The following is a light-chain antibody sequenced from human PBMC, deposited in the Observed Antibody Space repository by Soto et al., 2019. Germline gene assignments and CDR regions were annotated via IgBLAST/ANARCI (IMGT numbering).Light chain of an antibody. V-gene: IGKV1-5*03. CDR3: QQYNSSPT. J-gene: IGKJ1*01. CDR2: KAS. Sequence: DIQMTQSPSTLSASVGDRVTITCRASQSISSWLAWYQQKPGKAPKLLIYKASSLESGVPSRFSGSGSGKEFPLTISSLQPDYFATYYCQQYNSSPTFGEGTKVEIK. CDR1: QSISSW.